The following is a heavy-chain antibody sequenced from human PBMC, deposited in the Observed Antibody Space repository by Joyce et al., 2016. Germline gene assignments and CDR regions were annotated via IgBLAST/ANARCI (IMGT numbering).Heavy chain of an antibody. D-gene: IGHD3-22*01. CDR2: LQGATTT. Sequence: QVQLQESGPGLVKPSETLSLTCTVSGDSINNGDYYSAWLRQPPGKGLEWIGSLQGATTTYYNTSLKSRKFMAVDTSKNQFSLKVYSVTAADTAVYYCARDFSMIIDVFELWGLGTLVTVSS. CDR1: GDSINNGDYY. CDR3: ARDFSMIIDVFEL. V-gene: IGHV4-39*07. J-gene: IGHJ3*01.